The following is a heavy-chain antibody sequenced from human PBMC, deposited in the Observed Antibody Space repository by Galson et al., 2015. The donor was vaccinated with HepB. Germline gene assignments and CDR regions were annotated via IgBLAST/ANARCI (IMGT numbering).Heavy chain of an antibody. CDR1: GFRFNTYA. J-gene: IGHJ4*02. CDR3: AKDRPPGNYFAGDFDY. D-gene: IGHD2/OR15-2a*01. Sequence: SLRLSCAASGFRFNTYAMHWVRQTPGKGLEWMAVISYDRSNKYYGDSVEGRFSISRDNSKNTLYLQMNSLRAEDTAVYYCAKDRPPGNYFAGDFDYWDQGTLVTVSS. V-gene: IGHV3-30*04. CDR2: ISYDRSNK.